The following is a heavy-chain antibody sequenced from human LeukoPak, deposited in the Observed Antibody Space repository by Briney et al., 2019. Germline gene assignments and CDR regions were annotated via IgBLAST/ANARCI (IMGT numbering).Heavy chain of an antibody. V-gene: IGHV3-9*01. D-gene: IGHD3-16*01. CDR1: GFTFDDYA. CDR3: AKFDGGGLWGSPPY. Sequence: SRILSGAASGFTFDDYAMHGGRQARGKGLGGVSGISGNSGSICDADAVKGRFTISRDNAKNSLYLQMNSLGAEDTAFYYCAKFDGGGLWGSPPYWGQGTLVTVSS. CDR2: ISGNSGSI. J-gene: IGHJ4*02.